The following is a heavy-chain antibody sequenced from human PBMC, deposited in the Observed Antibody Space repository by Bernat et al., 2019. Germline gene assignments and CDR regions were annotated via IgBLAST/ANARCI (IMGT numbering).Heavy chain of an antibody. CDR1: GFTFSGSA. J-gene: IGHJ6*02. CDR2: IRTTADSYAT. V-gene: IGHV3-73*01. CDR3: VSNSLWHLDV. D-gene: IGHD3-10*01. Sequence: EVQLVESGGGLVQPGGSLKLSCAASGFTFSGSAMQWVRQASGKGLEWVGRIRTTADSYATVYAASVKGRFTISRDDSKNTVYLQMNSLETEDTAVYYCVSNSLWHLDVWGQGTTVTVSS.